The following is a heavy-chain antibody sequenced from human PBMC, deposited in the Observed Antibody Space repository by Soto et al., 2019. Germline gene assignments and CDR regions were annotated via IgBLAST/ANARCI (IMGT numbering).Heavy chain of an antibody. CDR1: GFSLSTSGVG. J-gene: IGHJ4*02. CDR3: AHYDYGGLLY. CDR2: IYWDDDK. Sequence: SGPTLVNPTQTLTLTCTFSGFSLSTSGVGVGWIRQPPGKALEWLALIYWDDDKRYSPSLKNRLTITKDTSKNQVVLTMTNMDPVDTATYYCAHYDYGGLLYWGQGALVTVSS. V-gene: IGHV2-5*02. D-gene: IGHD4-17*01.